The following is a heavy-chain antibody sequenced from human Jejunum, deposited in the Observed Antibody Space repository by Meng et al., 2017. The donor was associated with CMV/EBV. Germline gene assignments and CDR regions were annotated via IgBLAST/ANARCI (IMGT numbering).Heavy chain of an antibody. Sequence: GYSFIDYYMHWVRQAPGQGLEWMGWINSVSGDTRSAQKFEGRVTMARDTSISTSYMEVNSLKSDDTAIYYCARGAKGYGSGPLDYWGQGTPVTVSS. CDR3: ARGAKGYGSGPLDY. V-gene: IGHV1-2*02. J-gene: IGHJ4*02. CDR1: GYSFIDYY. CDR2: INSVSGDT. D-gene: IGHD3-10*01.